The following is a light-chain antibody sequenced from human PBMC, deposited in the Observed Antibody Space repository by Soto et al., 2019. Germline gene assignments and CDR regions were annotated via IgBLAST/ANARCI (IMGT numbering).Light chain of an antibody. CDR3: QQRSNWPPIT. Sequence: EIVLTPSPAPLSSSPGGRHTLSCRASQSLSTYLAWYQQRPGQAPRLXXYDASNRATGIPARFSGSGSGTDFTLTISSLEPEDFSVYYGQQRSNWPPITFGQGTRLEIK. J-gene: IGKJ5*01. CDR1: QSLSTY. CDR2: DAS. V-gene: IGKV3-11*01.